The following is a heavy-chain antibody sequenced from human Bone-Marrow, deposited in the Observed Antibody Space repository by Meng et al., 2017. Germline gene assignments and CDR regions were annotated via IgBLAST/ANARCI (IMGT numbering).Heavy chain of an antibody. CDR3: AREGLAAAGMGDAFDI. Sequence: GGSLRLSCAASGFTFSGYWMHWVRQAPGKGLVWVSRINSDGSSTSYADSVKGRFTISRDNAKNTLYLQMNSLRAEDTAVYYCAREGLAAAGMGDAFDIWGQGTMVTVSS. V-gene: IGHV3-74*01. CDR1: GFTFSGYW. J-gene: IGHJ3*02. D-gene: IGHD6-13*01. CDR2: INSDGSST.